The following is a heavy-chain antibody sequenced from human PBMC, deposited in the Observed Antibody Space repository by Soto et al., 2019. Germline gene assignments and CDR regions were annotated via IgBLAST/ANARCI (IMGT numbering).Heavy chain of an antibody. CDR1: GFTFSSYG. J-gene: IGHJ4*02. D-gene: IGHD3-10*01. CDR2: ISYDGSNK. V-gene: IGHV3-30*18. Sequence: GGSLRLSCAASGFTFSSYGMHWVRQAPGKGLEWVAVISYDGSNKYYADSVKGRFTISRDNSQNTLYLQMNSLRADDTAVYYCAKGAGSDSGRYWGQGTLVTVSS. CDR3: AKGAGSDSGRY.